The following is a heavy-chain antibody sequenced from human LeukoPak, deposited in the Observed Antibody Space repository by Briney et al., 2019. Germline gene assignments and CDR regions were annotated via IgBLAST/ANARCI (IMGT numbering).Heavy chain of an antibody. CDR2: IYSGGST. D-gene: IGHD6-19*01. Sequence: GGSLRLSCVASGFTFSSYAMSWVRQAPGKGLEWVSVIYSGGSTYYADSVKGRFTISRDNSKNTLYLQMNSLRAEDTAVYYCATTAVAGTSDYWGQGTLVTVSS. J-gene: IGHJ4*02. CDR3: ATTAVAGTSDY. CDR1: GFTFSSYA. V-gene: IGHV3-53*01.